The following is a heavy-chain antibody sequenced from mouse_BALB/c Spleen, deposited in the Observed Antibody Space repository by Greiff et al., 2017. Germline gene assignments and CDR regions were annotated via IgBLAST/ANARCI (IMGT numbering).Heavy chain of an antibody. Sequence: EVQVVESGGGLVQPGGSRKLSCAASGFTFSSFGMHWVRQAPEKGLEWVAYISSGSSTIYYADTVKGRFTISRDNPKNTLFLQMTSLRSEDTAMYYCADRGFAYWGQGTLVTVSA. V-gene: IGHV5-17*02. CDR3: ADRGFAY. J-gene: IGHJ3*01. CDR2: ISSGSSTI. CDR1: GFTFSSFG.